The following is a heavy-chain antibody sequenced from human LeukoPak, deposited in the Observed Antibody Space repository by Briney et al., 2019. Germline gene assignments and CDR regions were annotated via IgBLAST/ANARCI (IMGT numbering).Heavy chain of an antibody. CDR1: GGSFSGYY. J-gene: IGHJ4*02. Sequence: PSETLSLTCAVYGGSFSGYYWSWIRQTPGKGLEWIGEINHSGSTNYNPSLKSRVTISVDTSKNQFSLKLTSMTAADAAVYYCARGVCSGGSCYSEWNYWGQGTLVTVSS. D-gene: IGHD2-15*01. CDR2: INHSGST. CDR3: ARGVCSGGSCYSEWNY. V-gene: IGHV4-34*01.